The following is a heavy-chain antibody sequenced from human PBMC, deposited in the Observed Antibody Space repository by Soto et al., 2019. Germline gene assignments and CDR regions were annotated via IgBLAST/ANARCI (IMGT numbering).Heavy chain of an antibody. D-gene: IGHD2-2*02. CDR1: NGSVSSGTYS. CDR3: ARGGGYCGSTSCHTYYFDY. CDR2: IYYSGTT. V-gene: IGHV4-30-2*01. Sequence: SETLSLTCTVSNGSVSSGTYSWSWVRQPPGKGLEWIGYIYYSGTTYYTPSLKSRLTMSMDRANDHFSLNLTSVTAADTAFYYCARGGGYCGSTSCHTYYFDYWGQGPLVTVSS. J-gene: IGHJ4*02.